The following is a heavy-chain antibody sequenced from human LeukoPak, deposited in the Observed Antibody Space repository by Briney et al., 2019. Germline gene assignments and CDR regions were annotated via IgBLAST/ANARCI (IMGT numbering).Heavy chain of an antibody. D-gene: IGHD3-22*01. CDR2: IYTGGST. V-gene: IGHV3-66*01. CDR1: GFTVSSNY. CDR3: ARGLSSGYYYDY. Sequence: GGSLRLSCAASGFTVSSNYMSWVRQAPGKGLEWVSVIYTGGSTYYADSVKGRFTISRDNSKNTLYLQMNSLRVEDTAVYYCARGLSSGYYYDYWGQGTLVTVSS. J-gene: IGHJ4*02.